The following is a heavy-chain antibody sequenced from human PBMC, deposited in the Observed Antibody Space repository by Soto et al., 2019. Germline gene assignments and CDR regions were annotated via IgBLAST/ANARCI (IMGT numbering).Heavy chain of an antibody. CDR3: ARDYGSGFFSGGMDV. Sequence: ASVKVSCTSSGGTFSSYAISWVRQAPGQGLEWMGIINPSGGSTSYAQKFQGRVTMTRDTSTSTVYMELSSLRSEDTAVYYCARDYGSGFFSGGMDVWGQGTTVTVSS. J-gene: IGHJ6*02. V-gene: IGHV1-46*01. CDR2: INPSGGST. CDR1: GGTFSSYA. D-gene: IGHD3-10*01.